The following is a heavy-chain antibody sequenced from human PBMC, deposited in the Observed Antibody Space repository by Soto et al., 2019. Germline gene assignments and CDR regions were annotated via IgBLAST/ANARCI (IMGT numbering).Heavy chain of an antibody. Sequence: QVQLVQSGAEVKKPGSSVKVSCKASGGTFSSYAISWVRQAPGQGLEWMGGIIPIFGTANYAQKFLGSVTTTEDESTSTAYMELSSLRSEDTSVYYCARDRGIAAVFFDYWCQGTLVTVSS. J-gene: IGHJ4*02. V-gene: IGHV1-69*12. CDR3: ARDRGIAAVFFDY. CDR2: IIPIFGTA. D-gene: IGHD6-13*01. CDR1: GGTFSSYA.